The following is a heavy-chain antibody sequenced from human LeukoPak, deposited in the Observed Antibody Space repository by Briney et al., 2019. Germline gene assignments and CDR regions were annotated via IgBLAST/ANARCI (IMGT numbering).Heavy chain of an antibody. J-gene: IGHJ4*02. CDR2: ISSSGSTI. CDR3: AREREEGFDY. CDR1: GFTFSSYE. Sequence: PGGSLRLSCAASGFTFSSYEMNWVRQAPGKGLEWVSYISSSGSTIYYADSVKGRFTISRDNAKNSLYLQMNSLRAEDTAVYYCAREREEGFDYWGQGTLVTVSS. V-gene: IGHV3-48*03.